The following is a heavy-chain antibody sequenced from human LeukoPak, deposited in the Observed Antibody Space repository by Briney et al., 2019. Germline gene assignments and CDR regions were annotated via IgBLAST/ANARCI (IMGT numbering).Heavy chain of an antibody. CDR3: AASVSGWLYYFDY. D-gene: IGHD6-19*01. V-gene: IGHV3-30-3*01. CDR1: GFTFSSYA. Sequence: GGSLRLSCAASGFTFSSYAMNWVRQAPGKGLEWVAVISYDGSNKYYADSVKGRFTISRDNSKNTLYLQMNSLRAEDTAVYYCAASVSGWLYYFDYWGQGTLVTVSS. CDR2: ISYDGSNK. J-gene: IGHJ4*02.